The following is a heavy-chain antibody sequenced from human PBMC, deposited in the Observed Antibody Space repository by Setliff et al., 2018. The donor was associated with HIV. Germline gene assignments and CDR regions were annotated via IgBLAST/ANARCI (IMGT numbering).Heavy chain of an antibody. D-gene: IGHD7-27*01. Sequence: PGGSLRLSCEASGFSLINYGMSWVRQAPGRGLEWVSYIPISETDTYYADSVKGRFSMSRDSAKNSLYLQMNRLRVEDSAVYYCAIDKSGPGDQVEYWGQGTQVTVSS. CDR3: AIDKSGPGDQVEY. CDR2: IPISETDT. J-gene: IGHJ4*02. CDR1: GFSLINYG. V-gene: IGHV3-48*03.